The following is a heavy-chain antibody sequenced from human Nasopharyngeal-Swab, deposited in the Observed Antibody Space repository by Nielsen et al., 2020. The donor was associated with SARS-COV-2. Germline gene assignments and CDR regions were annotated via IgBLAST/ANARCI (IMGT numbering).Heavy chain of an antibody. V-gene: IGHV4-31*03. CDR3: ARVYRSSSPDNWYFDL. CDR1: GGSISSGGYY. CDR2: IYYSGNT. D-gene: IGHD6-6*01. J-gene: IGHJ2*01. Sequence: SETLSLTCTVSGGSISSGGYYWSWIRQHPGKGLEWIGYIYYSGNTYYNPSLKSRVTISVDTSKNQLSLKLSSVTDADTAVYYCARVYRSSSPDNWYFDLWGRGTLVTVSS.